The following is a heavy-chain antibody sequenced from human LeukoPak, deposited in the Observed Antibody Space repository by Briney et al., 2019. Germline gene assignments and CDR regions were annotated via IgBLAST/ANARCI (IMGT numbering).Heavy chain of an antibody. CDR3: AKDRVSGPPYNWFDP. D-gene: IGHD6-19*01. CDR2: ISWNSGSI. J-gene: IGHJ5*02. Sequence: PGRSLRLSCAASGFTFDDYAMHWVRQAPGKGLEWVSGISWNSGSIGYADSVKGRFTISRDNAKNSLYLQMNGLRAEDTALYYCAKDRVSGPPYNWFDPWGQGTLVTVSS. V-gene: IGHV3-9*01. CDR1: GFTFDDYA.